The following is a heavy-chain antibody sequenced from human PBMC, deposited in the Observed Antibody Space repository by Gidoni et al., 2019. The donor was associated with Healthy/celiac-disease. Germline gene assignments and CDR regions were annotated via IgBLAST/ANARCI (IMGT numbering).Heavy chain of an antibody. Sequence: QVQLVESGGGVVQPGRSLRLSCAASGFTFSSYAMHWVRQAPGKGLEWVAVISYDGSNKYYADSVKGRFTISRDNSKNTLYLQMNSLRAEDTAVYYCARSNWNDVDYWGQGTLVTVSS. CDR2: ISYDGSNK. V-gene: IGHV3-30-3*01. CDR3: ARSNWNDVDY. CDR1: GFTFSSYA. D-gene: IGHD1-1*01. J-gene: IGHJ4*02.